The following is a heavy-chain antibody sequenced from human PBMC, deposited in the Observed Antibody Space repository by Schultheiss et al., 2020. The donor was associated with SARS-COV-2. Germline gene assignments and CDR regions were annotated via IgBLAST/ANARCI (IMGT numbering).Heavy chain of an antibody. V-gene: IGHV4-34*01. D-gene: IGHD4-17*01. CDR1: GGSFSGYY. J-gene: IGHJ5*02. CDR3: ARHRDRLRWFDP. Sequence: SETLSLTCAVYGGSFSGYYWSWIRQPPGKGLEWIGYIYHSGSTYYNPSLKSRVTISVDTSKNQFSLKLSSVTAADTAVYYCARHRDRLRWFDPWGQGTLVTVSS. CDR2: IYHSGST.